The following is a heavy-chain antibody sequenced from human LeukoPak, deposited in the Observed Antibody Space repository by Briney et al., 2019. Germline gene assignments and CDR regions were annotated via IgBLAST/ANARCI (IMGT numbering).Heavy chain of an antibody. CDR3: AKDRGHYWNDEADSYYYYYGMDV. V-gene: IGHV3-30*18. Sequence: GRSLRLSCAASGFTFSSYGMHWVRQAPGKGLEWVAVISYDGSNKYYADSVKGRFTISRDNSKNTLYLQMNSLRAEDTAVYYCAKDRGHYWNDEADSYYYYYGMDVWGQGTTVTVSS. CDR2: ISYDGSNK. CDR1: GFTFSSYG. J-gene: IGHJ6*02. D-gene: IGHD1-1*01.